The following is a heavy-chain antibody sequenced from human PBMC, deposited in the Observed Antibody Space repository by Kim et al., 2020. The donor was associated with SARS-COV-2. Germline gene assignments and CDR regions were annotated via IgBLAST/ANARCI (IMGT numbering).Heavy chain of an antibody. V-gene: IGHV5-51*01. CDR3: ARPRGYGDPQDAFDI. D-gene: IGHD4-17*01. Sequence: PSFQGQVTTSADKSISTAYLQWSSLKASDTAMYYCARPRGYGDPQDAFDIWGQGTMVTVSS. J-gene: IGHJ3*02.